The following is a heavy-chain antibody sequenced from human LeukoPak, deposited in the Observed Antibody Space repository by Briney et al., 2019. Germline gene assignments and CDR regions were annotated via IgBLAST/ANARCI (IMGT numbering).Heavy chain of an antibody. CDR1: GFTLSTYS. Sequence: GGSLRLSCAASGFTLSTYSMNWVRQAPGKGLEWVSYISSSGNTIYYADSVKGRFTISRDDAKNSLFLQMNSLRAEDTAVYYCARRRDFDYWGQGTLVAVSS. D-gene: IGHD6-6*01. J-gene: IGHJ4*02. CDR3: ARRRDFDY. CDR2: ISSSGNTI. V-gene: IGHV3-48*04.